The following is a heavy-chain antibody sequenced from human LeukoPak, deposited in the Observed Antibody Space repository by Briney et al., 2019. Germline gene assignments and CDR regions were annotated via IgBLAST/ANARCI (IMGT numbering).Heavy chain of an antibody. J-gene: IGHJ4*02. CDR3: ARDPAQYSNSAVFDY. CDR1: GFTFRSYS. CDR2: ISSGSSYI. Sequence: GGSLRLSCAASGFTFRSYSMNWVRQAPGKGLEWVSSISSGSSYIYYADSVKGRFTISRDNARNSLYLQMNSLRAEDTVVYYCARDPAQYSNSAVFDYWGQGTLVTVSS. V-gene: IGHV3-21*01. D-gene: IGHD6-6*01.